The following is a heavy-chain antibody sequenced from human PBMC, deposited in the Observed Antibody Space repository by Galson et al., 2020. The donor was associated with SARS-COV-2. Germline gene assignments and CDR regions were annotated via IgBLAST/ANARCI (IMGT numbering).Heavy chain of an antibody. CDR2: IWYDGSNK. V-gene: IGHV3-33*01. Sequence: GESLKISCAASGFTFSSYGMHWVRQAPGKGLEWVAVIWYDGSNKYYADSVTGRFTISRDNSKNTLYLQMNSLRAEDTAVYYCARDYGFCSSTSCYSSEVDYWGQGTLVTVSS. J-gene: IGHJ4*02. CDR1: GFTFSSYG. D-gene: IGHD2-2*01. CDR3: ARDYGFCSSTSCYSSEVDY.